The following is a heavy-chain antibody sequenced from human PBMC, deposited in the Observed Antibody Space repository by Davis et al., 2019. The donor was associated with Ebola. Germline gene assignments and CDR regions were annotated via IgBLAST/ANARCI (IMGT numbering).Heavy chain of an antibody. Sequence: GESLKISCAASGYTFSSYAMSCVRQAPGKGLEWVSAISGSGGSTYYADSVKGRFTISRDNSKNTLYLQMNSLRAEDTAVYYCARSGLSFGVVKYHYGMDVWGKGTTVTVSS. CDR3: ARSGLSFGVVKYHYGMDV. CDR1: GYTFSSYA. CDR2: ISGSGGST. J-gene: IGHJ6*04. D-gene: IGHD3-3*01. V-gene: IGHV3-23*01.